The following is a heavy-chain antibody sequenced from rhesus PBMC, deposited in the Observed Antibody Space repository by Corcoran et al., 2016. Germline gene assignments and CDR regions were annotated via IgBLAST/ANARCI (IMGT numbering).Heavy chain of an antibody. Sequence: EVQLVESGGGLVQPGGSLRLSCAASGFTFSSYGMSWVRQAPGKGLEWVSYISNGGGSTYYADSEKGRFTISRDNSKNTLSLQMNSLRAEDTAVYYCAKIPSSANYYDSGYYTVDYWGQGVLVTVSS. CDR2: ISNGGGST. D-gene: IGHD3-28*01. CDR3: AKIPSSANYYDSGYYTVDY. J-gene: IGHJ4*01. V-gene: IGHV3S5*01. CDR1: GFTFSSYG.